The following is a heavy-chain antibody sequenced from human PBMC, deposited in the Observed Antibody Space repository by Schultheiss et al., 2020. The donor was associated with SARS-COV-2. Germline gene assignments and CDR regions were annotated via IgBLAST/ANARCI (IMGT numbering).Heavy chain of an antibody. V-gene: IGHV4-39*01. CDR2: IYYSGST. J-gene: IGHJ5*02. Sequence: ETLSLTCTVSGGSISSSSYYWGWIRQPPGKGLEWIGSIYYSGSTYYNPSLKSRVTISVDTSKNQFSLKLSSVTAADTAVYYCARQPVRGVIRWFDPWGQGTLVTVSS. D-gene: IGHD3-10*01. CDR1: GGSISSSSYY. CDR3: ARQPVRGVIRWFDP.